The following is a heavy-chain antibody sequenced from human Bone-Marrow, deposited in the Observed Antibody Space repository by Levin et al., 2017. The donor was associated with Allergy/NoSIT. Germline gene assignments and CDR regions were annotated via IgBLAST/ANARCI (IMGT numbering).Heavy chain of an antibody. V-gene: IGHV4-59*01. CDR3: ARDHWGRRIVGAQNAFDI. Sequence: SETLSLTCTVSGGSISSYYWSWIRQPPGKGLEWIGYIYYSGSTNYNPSLKSRVTISVDTSKNQFSLKLSSVTAADTAVYYCARDHWGRRIVGAQNAFDIWGQGTMVTVSS. CDR2: IYYSGST. D-gene: IGHD1-26*01. J-gene: IGHJ3*02. CDR1: GGSISSYY.